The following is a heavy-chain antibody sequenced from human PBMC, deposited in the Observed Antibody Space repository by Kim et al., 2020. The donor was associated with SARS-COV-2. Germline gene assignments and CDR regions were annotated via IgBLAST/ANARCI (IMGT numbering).Heavy chain of an antibody. V-gene: IGHV4-4*02. Sequence: SETLSLTCAVSGGSISNSNWWTWVRQPPGKGLEWIGEIYRTGTTNYNPSLKSRVAISVDKSRNQVSLNLISVTAADTAVYYCARTPDYYYGMDVLGQGTTVTVSS. CDR2: IYRTGTT. CDR1: GGSISNSNW. J-gene: IGHJ6*02. CDR3: ARTPDYYYGMDV.